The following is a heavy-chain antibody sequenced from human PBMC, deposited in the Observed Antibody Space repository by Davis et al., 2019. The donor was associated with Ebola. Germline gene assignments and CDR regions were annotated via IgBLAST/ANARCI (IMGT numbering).Heavy chain of an antibody. CDR2: ISYDGNNK. Sequence: GGSLRLSCAASGFTFSSYWMSWVRQAPGKGLEWVAVISYDGNNKYYADSVKGRFTISRDNSKNTLYLQMNSLRAEDTAVYYCAREGWLRRQYYFDYWGQGTLVTVSS. D-gene: IGHD5-12*01. V-gene: IGHV3-30-3*01. CDR3: AREGWLRRQYYFDY. CDR1: GFTFSSYW. J-gene: IGHJ4*02.